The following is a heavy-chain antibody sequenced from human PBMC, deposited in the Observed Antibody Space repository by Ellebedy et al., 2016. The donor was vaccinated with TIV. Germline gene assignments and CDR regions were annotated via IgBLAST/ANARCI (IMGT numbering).Heavy chain of an antibody. CDR3: ARDGGVGIVVVTAMFDY. J-gene: IGHJ4*02. Sequence: AASVKVSCKASGYTFTRYYMHWVRQAPGQGLEWMGIVNPSGGSTSYAQKLQGRVTMTRDTSTSTVYMELSSLRSEDTAVYYCARDGGVGIVVVTAMFDYWGQGTLVTVSS. CDR1: GYTFTRYY. D-gene: IGHD2-21*02. CDR2: VNPSGGST. V-gene: IGHV1-46*04.